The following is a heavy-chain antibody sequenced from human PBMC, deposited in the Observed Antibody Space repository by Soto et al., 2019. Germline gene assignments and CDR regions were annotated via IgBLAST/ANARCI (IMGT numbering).Heavy chain of an antibody. J-gene: IGHJ4*02. CDR3: VKSRGGANYDFFD. CDR1: GFTFSSFS. Sequence: PGGSLRLSCSASGFTFSSFSMHWVRQSPGKGLEYVSHMSSDGGRIYYADSVKGRFTISRDNSKNMLYLQMSSLRPDDSAVYYCVKSRGGANYDFFDWGLGILVTVSS. D-gene: IGHD3-3*01. CDR2: MSSDGGRI. V-gene: IGHV3-64D*06.